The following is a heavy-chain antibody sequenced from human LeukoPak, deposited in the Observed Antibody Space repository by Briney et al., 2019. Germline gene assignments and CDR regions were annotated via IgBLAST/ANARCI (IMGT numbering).Heavy chain of an antibody. J-gene: IGHJ4*02. CDR1: GFTFNNYN. V-gene: IGHV3-21*01. D-gene: IGHD1-26*01. CDR3: ARVDLSGSYFHPHFLDY. CDR2: ISDSSSYI. Sequence: GGSLRLSCAASGFTFNNYNMNWVRQAPGKGLEWVSSISDSSSYIYYADSVRGRFTISRDNAKNSLYLQMNSLRAEDTAMYYCARVDLSGSYFHPHFLDYWGQGTLVTVSS.